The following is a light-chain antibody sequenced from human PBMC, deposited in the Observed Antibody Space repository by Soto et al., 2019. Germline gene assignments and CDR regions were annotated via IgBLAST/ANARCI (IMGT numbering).Light chain of an antibody. CDR1: SSNIGNNY. V-gene: IGLV1-51*02. CDR2: ENN. Sequence: QSVLMQPPSVSAAPGQKVPISCSGSSSNIGNNYVSWYQQLPGTAPKLLIYENNKRPSGIPDRFSGSKSGTSATLGITGLQTGDEADYYCGTWDSSLSAYVFGTGTKVTVL. J-gene: IGLJ1*01. CDR3: GTWDSSLSAYV.